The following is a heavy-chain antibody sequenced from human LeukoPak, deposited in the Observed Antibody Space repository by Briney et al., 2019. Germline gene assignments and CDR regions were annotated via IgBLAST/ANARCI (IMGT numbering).Heavy chain of an antibody. Sequence: KPSETLSLTCTVSGGSISSSSYYWGWIRQPPGKGLEWIGSIYYSGSTYYNPSLKGRVTISVDTSKNQFSLKLSSVTAADTAVYYCARLRQLNWFDPWGQGTLVTVSS. V-gene: IGHV4-39*01. CDR3: ARLRQLNWFDP. J-gene: IGHJ5*02. CDR2: IYYSGST. CDR1: GGSISSSSYY. D-gene: IGHD3-10*01.